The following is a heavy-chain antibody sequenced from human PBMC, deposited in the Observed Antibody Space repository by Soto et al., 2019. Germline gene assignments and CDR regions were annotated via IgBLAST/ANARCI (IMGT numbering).Heavy chain of an antibody. D-gene: IGHD2-15*01. J-gene: IGHJ4*02. Sequence: GGSLRLSCEASGFIFSSYAMNWVRQAPGKGLQWVSSIAGSSDYTSYIASVKGRFTISRDNSKNTLYLQMNSLRAEDTAVYYCAIARVVDSSLDHWGQGTLVTVSS. V-gene: IGHV3-23*01. CDR1: GFIFSSYA. CDR3: AIARVVDSSLDH. CDR2: IAGSSDYT.